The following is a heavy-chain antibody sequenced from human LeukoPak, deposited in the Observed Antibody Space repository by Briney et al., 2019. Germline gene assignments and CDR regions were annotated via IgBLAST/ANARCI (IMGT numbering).Heavy chain of an antibody. CDR1: GGSISSYY. CDR3: VPEYCSGGSCYFSGY. D-gene: IGHD2-15*01. CDR2: IYYSGST. J-gene: IGHJ4*02. V-gene: IGHV4-39*01. Sequence: PSETLSLTCTVSGGSISSYYWGWIRQPPGKGLEWIGNIYYSGSTYYNPSLKSRLTISVDTSKDQFSLKLSSVTAADTAVYYCVPEYCSGGSCYFSGYWGQGALVTVSS.